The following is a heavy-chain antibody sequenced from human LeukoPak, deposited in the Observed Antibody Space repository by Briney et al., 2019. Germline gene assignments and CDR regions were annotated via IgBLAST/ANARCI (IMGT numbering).Heavy chain of an antibody. V-gene: IGHV3-30*04. CDR1: GFTFSSYA. CDR2: VSYDGSNK. D-gene: IGHD3-10*01. J-gene: IGHJ4*02. CDR3: AKDEGSGPAFGMVRGVMYFDY. Sequence: GGSLRLSCAASGFTFSSYAMHWVRQAPGKGLEWVAVVSYDGSNKYYADSVKGRFTISRDNSKNTLYLQMNSLRAEDTAVYYCAKDEGSGPAFGMVRGVMYFDYWGQGTLVTVSS.